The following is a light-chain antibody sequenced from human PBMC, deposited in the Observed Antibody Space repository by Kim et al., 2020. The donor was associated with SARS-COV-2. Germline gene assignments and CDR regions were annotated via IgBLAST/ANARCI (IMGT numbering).Light chain of an antibody. J-gene: IGKJ4*01. CDR2: AAS. Sequence: ASGGDRVTITCRASQGINNFLAWYQQKPGIAPKLLIYAASTLQSGVPSRFSGNGSGTEFTLTITSLQPEDFATYYCQQLNSYPLTFGGGTKVDIK. CDR3: QQLNSYPLT. V-gene: IGKV1-9*01. CDR1: QGINNF.